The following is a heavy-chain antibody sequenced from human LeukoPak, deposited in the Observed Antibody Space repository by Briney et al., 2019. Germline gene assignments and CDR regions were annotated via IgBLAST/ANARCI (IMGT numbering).Heavy chain of an antibody. D-gene: IGHD2-2*01. CDR2: STHSGST. Sequence: SETLSLTCAVYGGSFSGHYWTWIRQPPGKGLEWIGESTHSGSTNYNPSLKSRVTISVDTSKNQFSLKLTSVTAADTAVYHCARGRTGAAALDFWGPGTLVTVSS. CDR3: ARGRTGAAALDF. J-gene: IGHJ4*02. CDR1: GGSFSGHY. V-gene: IGHV4-34*01.